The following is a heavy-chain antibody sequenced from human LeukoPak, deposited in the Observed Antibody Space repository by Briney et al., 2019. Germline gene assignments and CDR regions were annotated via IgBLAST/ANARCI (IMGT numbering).Heavy chain of an antibody. D-gene: IGHD6-13*01. CDR2: IWYDGRNK. CDR1: GFTFSSYG. V-gene: IGHV3-33*01. Sequence: GGSLRLSCAASGFTFSSYGMHWVRQAPGKGLEWVAVIWYDGRNKYYADSVKGRFTISRDNSKNTLYLQMNSLRAEDTAVYYCARHATMGQQLRMVFDYWGQGTLVTVSS. J-gene: IGHJ4*02. CDR3: ARHATMGQQLRMVFDY.